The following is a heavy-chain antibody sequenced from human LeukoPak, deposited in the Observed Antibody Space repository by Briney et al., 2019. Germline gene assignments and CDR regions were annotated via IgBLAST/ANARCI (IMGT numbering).Heavy chain of an antibody. CDR3: ARVDSSSVWDFDY. Sequence: ASVKVSCEVSGYTLTELSMHWVRQAPGKGLEWMGGFDPEDGETIYAQKFQGRVTMTRDTSISTAYMELRSLRSDDTAVYYCARVDSSSVWDFDYWGQGTLVTVSS. CDR1: GYTLTELS. J-gene: IGHJ4*02. D-gene: IGHD6-6*01. CDR2: FDPEDGET. V-gene: IGHV1-24*01.